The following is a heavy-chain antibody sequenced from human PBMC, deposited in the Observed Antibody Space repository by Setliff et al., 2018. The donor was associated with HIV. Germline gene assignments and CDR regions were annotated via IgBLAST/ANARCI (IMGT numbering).Heavy chain of an antibody. J-gene: IGHJ4*02. CDR1: GFTFSSYS. CDR3: AKLWYQLLSHSDY. V-gene: IGHV3-30-3*02. D-gene: IGHD2-2*01. Sequence: GGSLRLSCAASGFTFSSYSMHWVRQAPGKGLEWVAAISFDTTYKFSADSVKGRFTISRDNSKNTLYLQMNSLRAEDTAIYYCAKLWYQLLSHSDYWGQGTLVTVSS. CDR2: ISFDTTYK.